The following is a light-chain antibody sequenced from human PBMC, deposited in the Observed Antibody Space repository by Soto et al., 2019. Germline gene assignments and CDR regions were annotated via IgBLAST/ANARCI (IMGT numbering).Light chain of an antibody. Sequence: DIQMTQSPSSLSASVGDRVTITCRASXXXXXXXXXXXQKSGKAPKLMIYAASTLQRGVPSRFSGSGSGTDFTLTISSLQPEDFATYYCQQSYSSPRPFGQGTE. V-gene: IGKV1-39*01. CDR1: XXXXXX. CDR3: QQSYSSPRP. CDR2: AAS. J-gene: IGKJ1*01.